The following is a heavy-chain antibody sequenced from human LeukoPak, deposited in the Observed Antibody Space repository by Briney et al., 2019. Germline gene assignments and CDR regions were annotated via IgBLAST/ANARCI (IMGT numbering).Heavy chain of an antibody. V-gene: IGHV4-4*09. CDR1: GGSISSYY. Sequence: SETLSLTCTVSGGSISSYYWSWIRQPPGKGLEWIGYIYTSGSTNYNPSLKSRVTISVDTFKNQFSLKLSSVTAADTAVYYCARSGDYDILTGYRYYFDYWGQGTLVTVSS. CDR2: IYTSGST. CDR3: ARSGDYDILTGYRYYFDY. D-gene: IGHD3-9*01. J-gene: IGHJ4*02.